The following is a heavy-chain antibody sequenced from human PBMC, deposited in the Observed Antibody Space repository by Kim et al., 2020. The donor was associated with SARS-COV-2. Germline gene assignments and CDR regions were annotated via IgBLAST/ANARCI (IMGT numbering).Heavy chain of an antibody. V-gene: IGHV4-59*01. CDR3: ARSLRFLEWFDY. J-gene: IGHJ4*02. Sequence: NPSLKRRVTISVDTSKNQFSLKLSSVTAADTAVYYCARSLRFLEWFDYWGQGTLVTVSS. D-gene: IGHD3-3*01.